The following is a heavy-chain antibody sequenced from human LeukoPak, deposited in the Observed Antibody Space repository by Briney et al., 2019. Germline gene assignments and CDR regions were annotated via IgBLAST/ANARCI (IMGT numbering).Heavy chain of an antibody. CDR2: ISTTSSTI. J-gene: IGHJ4*02. CDR1: GFTFSSFG. Sequence: GGSLRLSCAASGFTFSSFGMNWVRQAPGKGLEWVSYISTTSSTIFYADSVKGRFTISRDNAKNSVYLQMNSLRAEDTALYYCARGRPPADYWGQGTLVTVSS. CDR3: ARGRPPADY. V-gene: IGHV3-48*01.